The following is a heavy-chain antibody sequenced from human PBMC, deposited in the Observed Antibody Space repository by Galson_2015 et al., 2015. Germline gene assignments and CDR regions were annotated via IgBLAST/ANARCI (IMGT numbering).Heavy chain of an antibody. D-gene: IGHD6-6*01. CDR3: AKGLPPCIAARPPHYYYGMDV. V-gene: IGHV3-9*01. CDR2: ISWNSGSI. J-gene: IGHJ6*02. CDR1: GFTFDDYA. Sequence: SLRLSCAASGFTFDDYAMHWVRQAPGKGLEWVSGISWNSGSIGYADSVKGRFTISRDNAKNSLYLQMNSLRAEDTALYYCAKGLPPCIAARPPHYYYGMDVWGQGTTVTVSS.